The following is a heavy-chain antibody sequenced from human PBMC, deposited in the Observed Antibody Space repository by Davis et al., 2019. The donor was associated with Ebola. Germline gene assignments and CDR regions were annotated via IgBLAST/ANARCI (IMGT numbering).Heavy chain of an antibody. CDR3: AKEVPAAAQFDY. D-gene: IGHD2-2*01. Sequence: PGGSLRLSCAASGFTFNNYAMSWVRQPPGKGLEWASAISDSGATTYYADSVRGRFTISRDNSKNTLCLQMNSLRAEDTAIYYCAKEVPAAAQFDYWGQGALVTVSS. CDR1: GFTFNNYA. CDR2: ISDSGATT. J-gene: IGHJ4*02. V-gene: IGHV3-23*01.